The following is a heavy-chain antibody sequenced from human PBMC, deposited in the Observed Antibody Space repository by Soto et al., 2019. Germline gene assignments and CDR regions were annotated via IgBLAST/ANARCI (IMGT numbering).Heavy chain of an antibody. D-gene: IGHD2-15*01. CDR1: GCTLSSYA. V-gene: IGHV3-23*01. Sequence: PGGSLRLSCAASGCTLSSYAMSWVRQAPGKGLEWVSAISGSGGSPYYADSVKGRFTISRDNSKNTLYLQMNSLRAEDTAVYYCAKAGVAAKTIVRWLDPWGQGTLVTVSS. CDR3: AKAGVAAKTIVRWLDP. CDR2: ISGSGGSP. J-gene: IGHJ5*02.